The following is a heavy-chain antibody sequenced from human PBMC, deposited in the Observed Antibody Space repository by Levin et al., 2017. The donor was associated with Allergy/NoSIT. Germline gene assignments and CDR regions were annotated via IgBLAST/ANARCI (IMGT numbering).Heavy chain of an antibody. CDR2: ISVYNGNT. CDR1: GSTFPHYG. D-gene: IGHD3-3*01. V-gene: IGHV1-18*01. J-gene: IGHJ6*04. Sequence: GGSLRLSCKASGSTFPHYGLSWVRQAPGQGLEWMGWISVYNGNTNYAQNLQGRVTMTTDTSTTTAYMELRSLRSDDTAVYYCARDLASYDFWSGDHTYYYGMDVWGKGTTVTVSS. CDR3: ARDLASYDFWSGDHTYYYGMDV.